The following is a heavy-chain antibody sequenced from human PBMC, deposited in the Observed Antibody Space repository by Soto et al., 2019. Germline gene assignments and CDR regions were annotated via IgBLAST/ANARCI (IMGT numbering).Heavy chain of an antibody. CDR2: ISYDGSNK. CDR3: GGGIAAAGRNYYGMDV. V-gene: IGHV3-30-3*01. CDR1: GFTFSSYA. J-gene: IGHJ6*02. Sequence: GGSLRLSCAASGFTFSSYAMRWVRQAPGKGLEWVAVISYDGSNKYYADSVKGRFTISRDNSKNTLYLQMNSLRAEDTAVYYCGGGIAAAGRNYYGMDVWGQGTTVTVSS. D-gene: IGHD6-13*01.